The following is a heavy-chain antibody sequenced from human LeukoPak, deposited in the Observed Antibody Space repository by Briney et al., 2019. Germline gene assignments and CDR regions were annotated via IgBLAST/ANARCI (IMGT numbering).Heavy chain of an antibody. D-gene: IGHD4-17*01. CDR1: GGSFTGYY. Sequence: SQTLSPTCAVYGGSFTGYYWSWIRQPPGNGLEWIGEINHSGSTNYNPSLKSRVTISVDTSKNQFSLKLSSVTAADTAVYYCARGPVWGDYVLDYWGQGTLVTVSS. CDR3: ARGPVWGDYVLDY. V-gene: IGHV4-34*01. J-gene: IGHJ4*02. CDR2: INHSGST.